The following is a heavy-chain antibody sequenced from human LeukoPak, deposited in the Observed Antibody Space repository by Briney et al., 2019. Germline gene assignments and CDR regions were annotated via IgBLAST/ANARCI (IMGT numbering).Heavy chain of an antibody. CDR2: ISKSGDST. CDR3: AKLSGWTGWFFDY. V-gene: IGHV3-23*01. D-gene: IGHD6-19*01. J-gene: IGHJ4*02. Sequence: PGGSLRLSCAASGFTFSSYAISWVRQAPGKGLEWVSAISKSGDSTYYADSVKGRFTISSDNSKNTIYLQMNSLRVEDTAVYYCAKLSGWTGWFFDYWGQGTVVTVSS. CDR1: GFTFSSYA.